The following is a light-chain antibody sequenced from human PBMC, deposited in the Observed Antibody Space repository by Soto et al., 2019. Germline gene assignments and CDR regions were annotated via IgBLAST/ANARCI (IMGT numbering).Light chain of an antibody. CDR1: QSMGSN. CDR3: QQYASPPRT. J-gene: IGKJ1*01. Sequence: EIVMTQSPATMSVSPGERATLSCRASQSMGSNVAWYQQKPGQAPRLLISGASSRATGIPDRFSGSGSGTDFTLTISRLEPEDIAVYYCQQYASPPRTFGQGTKVDIK. V-gene: IGKV3-20*01. CDR2: GAS.